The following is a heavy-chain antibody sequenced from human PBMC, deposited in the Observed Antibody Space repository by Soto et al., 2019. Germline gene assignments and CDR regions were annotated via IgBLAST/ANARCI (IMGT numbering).Heavy chain of an antibody. CDR1: GTFSDYY. CDR3: ATVRYCSGGNCYSSYFCMDV. J-gene: IGHJ6*03. Sequence: QVQLVESGGGLVPPGGSLRLSCAVSGTFSDYYMSWIRQAPGKGLEWVSYISSRSSTIYYADSVKGRFTISKDNAKNSLFLQMSSLRAEDTAVYYCATVRYCSGGNCYSSYFCMDVWGKGTTVTVSS. V-gene: IGHV3-11*01. D-gene: IGHD2-15*01. CDR2: ISSRSSTI.